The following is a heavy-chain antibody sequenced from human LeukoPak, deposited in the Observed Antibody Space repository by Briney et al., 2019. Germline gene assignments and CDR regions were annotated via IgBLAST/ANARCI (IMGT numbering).Heavy chain of an antibody. CDR1: RGTFSSYA. Sequence: GASVNVSCKASRGTFSSYAISSVRQTPGPGLEWMGRIIHIFGTANYAQKFQGRVSITADKTTSTAYIDPSSLRSEDTAVYYCVLMVYATYYFDYGGQGTLVTVS. CDR3: VLMVYATYYFDY. J-gene: IGHJ4*02. CDR2: IIHIFGTA. V-gene: IGHV1-69*06. D-gene: IGHD2-8*01.